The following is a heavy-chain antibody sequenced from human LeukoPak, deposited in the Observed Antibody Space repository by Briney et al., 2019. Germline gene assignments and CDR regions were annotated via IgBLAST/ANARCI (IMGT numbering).Heavy chain of an antibody. Sequence: GGSLRLSCAASGFTFSSYGMHWVRQAPGKRLEWVAFIRFDGSKKHYTDSVKGRFTISRDNSKNTLYLQMNSLRVEDTAMYYCVKGPANSAYDRWGQGNLVTVSS. CDR1: GFTFSSYG. V-gene: IGHV3-30*02. CDR3: VKGPANSAYDR. J-gene: IGHJ4*02. D-gene: IGHD5-12*01. CDR2: IRFDGSKK.